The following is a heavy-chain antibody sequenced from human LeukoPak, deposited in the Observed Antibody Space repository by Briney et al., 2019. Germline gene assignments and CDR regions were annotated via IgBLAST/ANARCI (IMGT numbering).Heavy chain of an antibody. Sequence: GGSLRLSCAASGFTFDDYAMHWVRQAPGKGLEWVSGISWNSGSIGYADSVKGRFTISRDNAKNSLYLQMNSLRAEDTALYCCAKADYGDYYFDYWGQGTLVTVSS. CDR3: AKADYGDYYFDY. V-gene: IGHV3-9*01. CDR2: ISWNSGSI. CDR1: GFTFDDYA. D-gene: IGHD4-17*01. J-gene: IGHJ4*02.